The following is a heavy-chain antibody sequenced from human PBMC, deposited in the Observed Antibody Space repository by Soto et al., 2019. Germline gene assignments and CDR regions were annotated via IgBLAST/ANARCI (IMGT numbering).Heavy chain of an antibody. CDR2: IYWDDDK. Sequence: QITLKESGPTLVKPTQTLTLTCTFSGFSLSSSGVGVGWIRQPPGKSLEWLAIIYWDDDKRYNPSLKSRVTITKDTPKSRVVLTMTNMDPVDTATFYCVHRSPSRGAFEIWGQGTVVTVSS. CDR3: VHRSPSRGAFEI. D-gene: IGHD2-2*01. J-gene: IGHJ3*02. CDR1: GFSLSSSGVG. V-gene: IGHV2-5*02.